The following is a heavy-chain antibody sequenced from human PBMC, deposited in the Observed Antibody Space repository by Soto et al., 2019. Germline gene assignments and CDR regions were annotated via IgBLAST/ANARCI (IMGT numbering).Heavy chain of an antibody. CDR3: AADLPDWGAYAFDY. J-gene: IGHJ4*02. V-gene: IGHV3-23*01. CDR2: ISGSGGST. D-gene: IGHD3-16*01. Sequence: GSLRISWAGSRFTFSSYAIIWVGRTPWKWLEWVSAISGSGGSTDYAAPVKGRFTISRDDSENTVYLQMNSLKTEDTAVYYCAADLPDWGAYAFDYWGQGTLVTVSS. CDR1: RFTFSSYA.